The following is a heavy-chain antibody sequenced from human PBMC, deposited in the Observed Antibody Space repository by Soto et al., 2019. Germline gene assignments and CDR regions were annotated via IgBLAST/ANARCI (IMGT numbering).Heavy chain of an antibody. CDR3: ARRGGRGVTRYYGMDV. V-gene: IGHV1-3*01. D-gene: IGHD3-10*01. Sequence: QVQLVQSGAEVKKPGASVKVSCKASGYTFTSYAMHLVRQAPGQRREWMGWLNAGNGNTKYSQKFQGRVTITRDKAAIPAYIELSSLSAEGTAVYYCARRGGRGVTRYYGMDVWGPGTTGTVSS. CDR1: GYTFTSYA. CDR2: LNAGNGNT. J-gene: IGHJ6*02.